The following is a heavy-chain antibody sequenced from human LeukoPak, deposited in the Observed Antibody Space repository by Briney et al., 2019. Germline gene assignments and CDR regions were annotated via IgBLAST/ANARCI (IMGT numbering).Heavy chain of an antibody. CDR2: ISGSGGST. J-gene: IGHJ4*02. D-gene: IGHD2-2*02. CDR3: AKVMIDIVVVPAAIRGGSFDY. V-gene: IGHV3-23*01. CDR1: GFTFSSYA. Sequence: PGGSLRLSCAASGFTFSSYAMSWVRQAPGKGLEWVSAISGSGGSTYYADSVKGRFTISRDNSKNTLYLQMNSLRAEGTAVYYCAKVMIDIVVVPAAIRGGSFDYWGQGTLVTVSS.